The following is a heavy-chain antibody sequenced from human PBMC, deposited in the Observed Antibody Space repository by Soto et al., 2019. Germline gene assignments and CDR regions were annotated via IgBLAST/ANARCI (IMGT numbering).Heavy chain of an antibody. CDR3: AKGDSSSWYGPNFDS. D-gene: IGHD6-13*01. J-gene: IGHJ4*02. Sequence: RLSCAASGFTFSSYAMSYVRQAPGKGLEWVSAISGSGGSTYYADSVKGRFTISRDNSKNTLYLQMNSLRAEDTAVYYCAKGDSSSWYGPNFDSWGQGTLVTVSS. CDR1: GFTFSSYA. CDR2: ISGSGGST. V-gene: IGHV3-23*01.